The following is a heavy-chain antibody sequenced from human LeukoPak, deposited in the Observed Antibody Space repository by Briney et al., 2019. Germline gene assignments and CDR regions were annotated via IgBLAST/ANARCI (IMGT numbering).Heavy chain of an antibody. CDR3: AREGRVSGYDFDC. Sequence: GGSLRLSCAASGFTFSSYWLHWVRQAPGKGLGWVSRINSGGSSITYADSVKGRFTISRDNAKNTLYLQMNSLRVEDTAVYYCAREGRVSGYDFDCWGQGTLVTVSS. CDR1: GFTFSSYW. CDR2: INSGGSSI. J-gene: IGHJ4*02. D-gene: IGHD5-12*01. V-gene: IGHV3-74*03.